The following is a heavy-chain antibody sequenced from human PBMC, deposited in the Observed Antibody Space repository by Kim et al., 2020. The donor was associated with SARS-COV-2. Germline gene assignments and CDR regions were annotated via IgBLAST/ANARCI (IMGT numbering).Heavy chain of an antibody. CDR2: IYYSGST. D-gene: IGHD6-19*01. CDR3: ASFSGWYDNYFDY. V-gene: IGHV4-39*01. CDR1: GGSISSSSYY. J-gene: IGHJ4*02. Sequence: SETLSLTCTVSGGSISSSSYYWGWIRQPPGKGLEWIGSIYYSGSTYYNPSLKSRVTISVDTSKNQFSLKLSSVTAADTAVYYCASFSGWYDNYFDYWGQGTLVTVSS.